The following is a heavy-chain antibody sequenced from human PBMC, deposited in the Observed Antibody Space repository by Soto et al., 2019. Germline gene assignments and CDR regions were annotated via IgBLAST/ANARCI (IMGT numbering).Heavy chain of an antibody. CDR3: ARREIQGPIDY. CDR1: GYSISSSNW. D-gene: IGHD1-26*01. CDR2: IYYSGTT. Sequence: QVQLQESGPGLVKPSDTLSLTCAVSGYSISSSNWWGWIRQPPGKGLEWIGYIYYSGTTYYNPSLKSGVSMSVDTAKNQFSRKMTSVTAVDTAVYYCARREIQGPIDYWGQGTLVTVSS. J-gene: IGHJ4*02. V-gene: IGHV4-28*01.